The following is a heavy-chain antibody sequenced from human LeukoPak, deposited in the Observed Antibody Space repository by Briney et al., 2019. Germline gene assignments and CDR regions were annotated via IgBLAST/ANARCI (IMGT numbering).Heavy chain of an antibody. CDR3: ARDVGGGDWGDAFDI. CDR2: INHSGST. D-gene: IGHD2-21*01. Sequence: SETLSLTCTVSGGSISSSSYYWSWIRQPPGKGLEWIGEINHSGSTNYNPSLKSRVTISVDTSKNQFSLKLSSVTAADTAVYYCARDVGGGDWGDAFDIWGQGTMVTVSS. J-gene: IGHJ3*02. V-gene: IGHV4-39*07. CDR1: GGSISSSSYY.